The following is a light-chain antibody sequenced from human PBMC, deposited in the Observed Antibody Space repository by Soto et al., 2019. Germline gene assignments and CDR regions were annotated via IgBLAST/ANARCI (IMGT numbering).Light chain of an antibody. CDR3: QQSFSVPRT. Sequence: DIQMTQSPSSLPASVGDRVTITCRASQSISSYLNWYQQKPGKAPKLLIYAASSLQSGVPSRFSGSASGTDFTLTISSLQPEDFATYFCQQSFSVPRTFGLGTKVDIK. CDR1: QSISSY. V-gene: IGKV1-39*01. J-gene: IGKJ1*01. CDR2: AAS.